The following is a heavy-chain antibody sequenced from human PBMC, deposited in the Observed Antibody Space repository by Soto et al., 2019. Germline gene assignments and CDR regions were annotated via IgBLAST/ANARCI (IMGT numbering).Heavy chain of an antibody. CDR3: TRRRDDYGDYYFDY. J-gene: IGHJ4*02. CDR1: GFTFSGSA. V-gene: IGHV3-73*01. CDR2: IRSKANSYAT. Sequence: GGSLRLSCAASGFTFSGSAMHWVRQASGKGLEWVGRIRSKANSYATAYAASVKGRFTISRDDSKNTAYLQMNSLKTEDTAVYYCTRRRDDYGDYYFDYWGQGTMVTVSS. D-gene: IGHD4-17*01.